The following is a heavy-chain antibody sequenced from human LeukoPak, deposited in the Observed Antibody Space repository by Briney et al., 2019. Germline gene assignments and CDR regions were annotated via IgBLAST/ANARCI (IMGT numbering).Heavy chain of an antibody. CDR1: GFTFSSYS. V-gene: IGHV3-21*01. CDR3: ARTHESERWLQLRGAFDI. CDR2: ISSSSSYI. Sequence: GGFLRLSCAASGFTFSSYSMNWVRQAPGKGLEWVSSISSSSSYIYYADSVKGRFTISRDNAKNSLYLQMNSLRAEDTAVYYCARTHESERWLQLRGAFDIWGQGTMVTVSS. J-gene: IGHJ3*02. D-gene: IGHD5-24*01.